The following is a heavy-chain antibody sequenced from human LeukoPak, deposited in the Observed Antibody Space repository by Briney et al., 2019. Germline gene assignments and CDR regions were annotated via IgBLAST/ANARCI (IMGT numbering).Heavy chain of an antibody. CDR3: ARDGGAYYYDSSGHYLFDY. CDR1: GYTFTSYY. CDR2: INPSGGST. J-gene: IGHJ4*02. D-gene: IGHD3-22*01. Sequence: ASVKVSCKASGYTFTSYYMHWVRQAPGQGLEWMGIINPSGGSTSYAQKFQGRVTMTRDTSTSTVYMELSSLRSEDTAVYYCARDGGAYYYDSSGHYLFDYWGQGTLVTVSS. V-gene: IGHV1-46*01.